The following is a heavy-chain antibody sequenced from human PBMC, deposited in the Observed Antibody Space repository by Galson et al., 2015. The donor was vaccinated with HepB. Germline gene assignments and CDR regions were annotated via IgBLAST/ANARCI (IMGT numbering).Heavy chain of an antibody. J-gene: IGHJ3*02. CDR1: GFSLTTSRVS. CDR3: ARIYPEEMATIRAHIDI. Sequence: PALVKPTQTLTLTCSFSGFSLTTSRVSVTWVRQPPGKALEWLALIDWEDDKYYNPSLGTRLAISKDTSKSEVVLTMTNMDPVDTATYFCARIYPEEMATIRAHIDIWGQGTLVIVSS. D-gene: IGHD5-24*01. V-gene: IGHV2-70*18. CDR2: IDWEDDK.